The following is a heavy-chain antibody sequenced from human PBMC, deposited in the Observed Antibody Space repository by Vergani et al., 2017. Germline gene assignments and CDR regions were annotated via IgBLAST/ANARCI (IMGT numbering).Heavy chain of an antibody. CDR1: GYTLTELS. D-gene: IGHD3-10*01. J-gene: IGHJ5*02. Sequence: QVQLVQSGAEVKKPGASVKVSCKVSGYTLTELSMHWVRQAPGKGLEWMGGFDPEDGETIYAQKFQGRVTMTEDTSTDTAYMELSSLRSEDTAVYYCAPGVGDYYGSGSYYTGWFDPWGQGTLVTVSS. CDR2: FDPEDGET. CDR3: APGVGDYYGSGSYYTGWFDP. V-gene: IGHV1-24*01.